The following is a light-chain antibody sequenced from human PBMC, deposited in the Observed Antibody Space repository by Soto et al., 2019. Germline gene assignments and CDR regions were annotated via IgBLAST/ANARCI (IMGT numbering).Light chain of an antibody. CDR2: DAS. V-gene: IGKV3-11*01. Sequence: EIVLTQSPATLSLSPGERATLSCRASQSVSSYLAWYQQKPGQAPRLLFYDASNRATGFPARFSGSGSGTGFTLTISSLEPEDFAVYYCQQRSNWPYTFGQGTKLEI. CDR1: QSVSSY. J-gene: IGKJ2*01. CDR3: QQRSNWPYT.